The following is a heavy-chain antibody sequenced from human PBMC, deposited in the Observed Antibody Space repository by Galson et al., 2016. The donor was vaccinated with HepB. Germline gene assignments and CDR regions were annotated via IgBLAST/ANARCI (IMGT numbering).Heavy chain of an antibody. V-gene: IGHV1-69*01. D-gene: IGHD3-22*01. CDR3: AREISTIVVITSHYHMDV. CDR1: GGSFSNTA. CDR2: IIPMFHTV. Sequence: SGGSFSNTAISWVRQAPGQGLEWMGGIIPMFHTVNYAQKFQGRVTITADESTSTAYMELSSLRSEDTAVYYCAREISTIVVITSHYHMDVWGQGTTVTVSS. J-gene: IGHJ6*02.